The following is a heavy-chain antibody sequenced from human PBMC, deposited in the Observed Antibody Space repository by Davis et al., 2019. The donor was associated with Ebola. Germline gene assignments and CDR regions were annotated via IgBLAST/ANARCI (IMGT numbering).Heavy chain of an antibody. Sequence: GESLKIPCKGSGYSFTSYWIGWVRQMPGKGLEWMGIIYPGDSDTSYSPSFQGQVTISADKSISTAYLQWSSLKASDTAMYYCARHPVSVVVPAAGFDPWGQGTLVTVSS. D-gene: IGHD2-2*01. CDR2: IYPGDSDT. CDR1: GYSFTSYW. J-gene: IGHJ5*02. V-gene: IGHV5-51*01. CDR3: ARHPVSVVVPAAGFDP.